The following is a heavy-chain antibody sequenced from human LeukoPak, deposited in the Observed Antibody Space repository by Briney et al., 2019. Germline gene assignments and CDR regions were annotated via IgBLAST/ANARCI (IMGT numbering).Heavy chain of an antibody. V-gene: IGHV3-48*01. J-gene: IGHJ5*02. Sequence: GGSLRLSCAASGFTFSTCSMNWVRQAPGKGLEWVSYISSSGVTIYYADSVKGRLTISRDNAKNSLYLQMNSLRAEDTAVYYCARESSGWFDPWGQGTLVTVSS. D-gene: IGHD2-15*01. CDR1: GFTFSTCS. CDR2: ISSSGVTI. CDR3: ARESSGWFDP.